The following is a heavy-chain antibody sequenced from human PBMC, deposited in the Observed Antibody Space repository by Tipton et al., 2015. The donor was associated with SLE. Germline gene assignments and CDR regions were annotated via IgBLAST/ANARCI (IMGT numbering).Heavy chain of an antibody. D-gene: IGHD6-6*01. V-gene: IGHV4-31*03. CDR1: GGSVSTGGYH. J-gene: IGHJ2*01. Sequence: TLSLTCSVSGGSVSTGGYHWSWIRQHPGKGLELIGYIYYSGHTYYSPSLESRVTLSIDTAKSQFSLKMSSVTAADTAVYYCATLVGGYGSSSRVVWYFDLWGRGTLVTVSS. CDR3: ATLVGGYGSSSRVVWYFDL. CDR2: IYYSGHT.